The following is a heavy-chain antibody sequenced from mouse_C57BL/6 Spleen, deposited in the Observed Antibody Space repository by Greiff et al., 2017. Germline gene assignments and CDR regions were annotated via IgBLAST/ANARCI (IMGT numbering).Heavy chain of an antibody. V-gene: IGHV1-69*01. Sequence: VQLQQPGAELVMPGASVKLSCKASGYTFTSYWMHWVKQRPGQGLEWIGEIDPSDSYTNYNQKFKGKSTLTVDKSSSTAYMHLSSLTSEDSAVYYCARWSNYFDYWGQGTTLTVSS. J-gene: IGHJ2*01. D-gene: IGHD5-1*01. CDR1: GYTFTSYW. CDR2: IDPSDSYT. CDR3: ARWSNYFDY.